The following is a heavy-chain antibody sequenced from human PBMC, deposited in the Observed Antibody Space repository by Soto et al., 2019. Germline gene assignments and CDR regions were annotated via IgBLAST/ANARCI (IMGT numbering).Heavy chain of an antibody. CDR1: GYYFPSYW. V-gene: IGHV5-51*01. D-gene: IGHD3-10*01. J-gene: IGHJ4*02. CDR2: FYPGDSDT. CDR3: ARQGNGAEGFDY. Sequence: GESLKISCKGSGYYFPSYWIGWVRQMPGKGLEWMGIFYPGDSDTRYSPSFQGQVTISADRSISTAYLQWSSLKPSDTAMYYCARQGNGAEGFDYWGQGTPVTISS.